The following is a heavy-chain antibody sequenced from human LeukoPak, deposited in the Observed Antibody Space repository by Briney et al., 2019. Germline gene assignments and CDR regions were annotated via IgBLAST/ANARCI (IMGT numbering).Heavy chain of an antibody. V-gene: IGHV5-51*01. CDR1: GYSFINYW. CDR3: ARSELSSGSDY. CDR2: IYPGDSDT. Sequence: GESLKISCKSSGYSFINYWIAWVRQMPGKGLEWMGIIYPGDSDTRYSPSFQGQVTISADKSISTAYLQWSSLKASDTAMYYCARSELSSGSDYWGQGTLVTVSS. J-gene: IGHJ4*02. D-gene: IGHD6-19*01.